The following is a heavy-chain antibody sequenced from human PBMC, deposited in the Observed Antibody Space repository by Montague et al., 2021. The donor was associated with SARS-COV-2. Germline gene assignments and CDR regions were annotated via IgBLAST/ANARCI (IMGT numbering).Heavy chain of an antibody. CDR2: IHHTGII. V-gene: IGHV4-4*02. Sequence: SETLSLTCAVSGASVSSINWWSWVRQPPGRGLEWIAEIHHTGIINSNPPLRSRGLISLDSSKHQFSLTLNSVAAADTATYYCASHPVFQQLYSWGQGTLVSVSS. D-gene: IGHD6-13*01. CDR3: ASHPVFQQLYS. J-gene: IGHJ4*02. CDR1: GASVSSINW.